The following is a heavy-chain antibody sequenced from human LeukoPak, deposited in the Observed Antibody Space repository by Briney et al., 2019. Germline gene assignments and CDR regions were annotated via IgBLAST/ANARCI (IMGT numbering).Heavy chain of an antibody. J-gene: IGHJ3*02. CDR1: GGSLSGHH. CDR3: ARLLRPGGRKGDAFDI. V-gene: IGHV4-59*08. Sequence: SRTLSLTCTVSGGSLSGHHWTWIRQPPGTGLEWIGYFYDSGDFNYNPSLKSRVTIWMDMSNNQFSLTMSSVTAADTAMYYCARLLRPGGRKGDAFDIWGQGTLVTVSS. D-gene: IGHD1-26*01. CDR2: FYDSGDF.